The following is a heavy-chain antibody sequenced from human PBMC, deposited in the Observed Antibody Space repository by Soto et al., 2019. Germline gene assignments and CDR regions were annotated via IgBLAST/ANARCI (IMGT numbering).Heavy chain of an antibody. CDR2: INHSGST. J-gene: IGHJ6*02. V-gene: IGHV4-34*01. CDR1: GGSFSGYY. CDR3: ARGLVSQDCSGGSCDIYYYYGMDV. Sequence: SETLSLTCAVYGGSFSGYYWSWIRQPPGKGLEWIGEINHSGSTNYNPPLKSRVTISVDTSKNQFSLKLSSVTAADTAVYYCARGLVSQDCSGGSCDIYYYYGMDVWGQGTTVTVSS. D-gene: IGHD2-15*01.